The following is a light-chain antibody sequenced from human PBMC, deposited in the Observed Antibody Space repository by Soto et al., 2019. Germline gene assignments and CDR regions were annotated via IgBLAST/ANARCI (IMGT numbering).Light chain of an antibody. J-gene: IGLJ1*01. CDR1: SSDVGGYNY. V-gene: IGLV2-8*01. CDR3: SSYAGSSNV. Sequence: QSALTQHPSASGSPGQSVAISCTGTSSDVGGYNYVSWYQQHPGKAPKLMIYDVNKRPSGVPDRFSGSKSGNTASLTVSGLQAEDEADYYCSSYAGSSNVFGTGTKLTVL. CDR2: DVN.